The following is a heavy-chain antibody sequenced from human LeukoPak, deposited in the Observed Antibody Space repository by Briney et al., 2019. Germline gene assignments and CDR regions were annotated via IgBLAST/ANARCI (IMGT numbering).Heavy chain of an antibody. J-gene: IGHJ4*02. D-gene: IGHD5-18*01. CDR1: GGSISSYY. V-gene: IGHV4-59*01. CDR2: IYYSGST. CDR3: ARDGYSYALDY. Sequence: SETLSLTCTVSGGSISSYYWSWIRQPPGKGLEWIGYIYYSGSTNYNPSLKSRVTISVDTPKNQFSLKLNSVTAADTAVYYCARDGYSYALDYWGQGTLVTVSS.